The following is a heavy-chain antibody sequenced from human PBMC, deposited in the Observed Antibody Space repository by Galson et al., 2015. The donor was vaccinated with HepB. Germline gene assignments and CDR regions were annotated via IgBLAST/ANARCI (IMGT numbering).Heavy chain of an antibody. CDR3: ARDSAPSYIVVVPGREEGIDY. CDR1: GYTFTSYY. V-gene: IGHV1-46*03. J-gene: IGHJ4*02. D-gene: IGHD2-2*01. CDR2: INPSGGST. Sequence: SVKVSCKASGYTFTSYYMHWVRQAPGQGLEWMGIINPSGGSTSYAQKFQGRVTMTRDTSTSAVYMELSSLRSEDTAVYYCARDSAPSYIVVVPGREEGIDYWGQGTLVTVSS.